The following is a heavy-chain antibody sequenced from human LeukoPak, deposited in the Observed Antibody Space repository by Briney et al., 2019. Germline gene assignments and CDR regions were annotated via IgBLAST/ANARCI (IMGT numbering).Heavy chain of an antibody. D-gene: IGHD6-19*01. CDR2: IYYNGST. CDR3: ARQSRGIAVAGLDC. V-gene: IGHV4-59*08. J-gene: IGHJ4*02. Sequence: SETLSLTCTVSGGSISSYYWTWIRQPPEQGLEWIGYIYYNGSTNYNPSLKSRVTISVDTSKNQFSLKLSSVTAADTAVYYCARQSRGIAVAGLDCWGQGTLVTVSS. CDR1: GGSISSYY.